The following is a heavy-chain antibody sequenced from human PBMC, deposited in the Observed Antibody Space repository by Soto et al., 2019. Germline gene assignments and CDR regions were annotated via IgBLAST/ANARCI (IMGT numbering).Heavy chain of an antibody. Sequence: SETLSLSCAVSGGSISSGGYSWSWIRQPPGKGLEWIGYIYHSGSTYYNPSLKSRVTISVDRSKNQFSLKLSSVTAADTAVYYCARTEREVTTYWFDPWGQGTLVTVSS. V-gene: IGHV4-30-2*01. J-gene: IGHJ5*02. CDR2: IYHSGST. CDR3: ARTEREVTTYWFDP. D-gene: IGHD4-17*01. CDR1: GGSISSGGYS.